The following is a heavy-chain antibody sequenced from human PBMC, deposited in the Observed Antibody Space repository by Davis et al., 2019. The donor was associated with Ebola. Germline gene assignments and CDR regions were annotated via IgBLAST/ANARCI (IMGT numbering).Heavy chain of an antibody. V-gene: IGHV3-53*01. J-gene: IGHJ4*02. CDR3: GRLVYNSGCH. CDR2: IYSGGST. CDR1: GFTVSSNY. Sequence: GESLKISCAASGFTVSSNYMNWVRQAPGKGLEWVSGIYSGGSTYCADSVKGRFTISRDNSKNMLYLQMDSLKVDDTAVYYCGRLVYNSGCHWGQGTLVTVSS. D-gene: IGHD6-19*01.